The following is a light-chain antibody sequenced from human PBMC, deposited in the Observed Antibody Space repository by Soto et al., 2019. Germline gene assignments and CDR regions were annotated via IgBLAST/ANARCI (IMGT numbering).Light chain of an antibody. CDR1: QSVSSN. V-gene: IGKV3-20*01. CDR2: GAS. Sequence: EIVMTKSPATLSVSPGERATLSCRASQSVSSNLAWYQQKPGQAPRLLIYGASNRATGIPDRFSGSGSGTDFTLTISRVEPEDFAVYYCQQDGSSPPWTFGQRSKA. CDR3: QQDGSSPPWT. J-gene: IGKJ1*01.